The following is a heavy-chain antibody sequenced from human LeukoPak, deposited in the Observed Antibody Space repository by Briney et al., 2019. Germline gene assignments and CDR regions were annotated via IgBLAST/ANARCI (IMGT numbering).Heavy chain of an antibody. J-gene: IGHJ4*02. CDR3: ARAPHWDYYYGSGNYYDY. CDR1: GFTFSSYA. V-gene: IGHV3-64*01. D-gene: IGHD3-10*01. Sequence: GGSLRLSCAASGFTFSSYAMHWVRQAPGKGLEYVSAISSNGGSTYYANSVKGRFTISRDNSKNTLYLQMGSLRAEDMAVYYCARAPHWDYYYGSGNYYDYWGQGTLVTVSS. CDR2: ISSNGGST.